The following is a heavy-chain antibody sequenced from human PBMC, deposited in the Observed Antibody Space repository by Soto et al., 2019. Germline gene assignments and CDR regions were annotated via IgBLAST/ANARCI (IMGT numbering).Heavy chain of an antibody. J-gene: IGHJ4*02. CDR2: IIPLFEAK. CDR1: GGTSSSYA. CDR3: AGGRPYYNGDSMYYFDY. V-gene: IGHV1-69*13. Sequence: QVQLVQSGDEVKKPGSSMKVSCKASGGTSSSYAINWVRQTPGPGLGLEWMGGIIPLFEAKSYAQKFKGRVTSAADKSTSTAYMELSSLRSEDTAVYYCAGGRPYYNGDSMYYFDYWGQETLVTVSS. D-gene: IGHD4-17*01.